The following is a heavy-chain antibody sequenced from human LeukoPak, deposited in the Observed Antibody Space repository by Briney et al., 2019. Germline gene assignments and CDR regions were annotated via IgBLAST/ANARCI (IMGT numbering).Heavy chain of an antibody. CDR3: ARGNPERGSSSFDY. D-gene: IGHD6-13*01. CDR1: GGTFSSYA. J-gene: IGHJ4*02. Sequence: GASVKVSCKASGGTFSSYAISWVRQAPGQGLEWMGGIIPIFGTANYAQKFQGRVTITADESTSTAYMELSSLRSEDTAVYYCARGNPERGSSSFDYWGQGTLVTVSS. V-gene: IGHV1-69*13. CDR2: IIPIFGTA.